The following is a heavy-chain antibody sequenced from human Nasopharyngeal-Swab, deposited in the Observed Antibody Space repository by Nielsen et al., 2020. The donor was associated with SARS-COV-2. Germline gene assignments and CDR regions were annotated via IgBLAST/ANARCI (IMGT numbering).Heavy chain of an antibody. Sequence: WVRQAPGLGLEWMGGIIPIFGTANYAQKFQGRVTITADKSTSTAYMELSSLRSEDTAVYYCARVGSRGGNAFDIWGQGTMVTVSS. J-gene: IGHJ3*02. D-gene: IGHD1-26*01. CDR3: ARVGSRGGNAFDI. CDR2: IIPIFGTA. V-gene: IGHV1-69*06.